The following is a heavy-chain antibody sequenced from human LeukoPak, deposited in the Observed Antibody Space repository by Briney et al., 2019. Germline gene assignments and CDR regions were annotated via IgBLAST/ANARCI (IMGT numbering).Heavy chain of an antibody. CDR1: GDTFTSYY. V-gene: IGHV1-46*01. CDR3: ARQSFWSGYYEADY. Sequence: ASVKVSCKASGDTFTSYYMHWVRQAPGQGLEWMGVIYPSGGSTSYAQKLQGRVTMTTDTSTSTAYMELRSLRSDDTTVYYCARQSFWSGYYEADYWGQGTLVTVSS. J-gene: IGHJ4*02. CDR2: IYPSGGST. D-gene: IGHD3-3*01.